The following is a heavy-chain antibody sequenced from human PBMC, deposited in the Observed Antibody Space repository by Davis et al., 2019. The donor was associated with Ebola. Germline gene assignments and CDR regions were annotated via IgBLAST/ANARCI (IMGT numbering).Heavy chain of an antibody. CDR3: ARARGVGATSIAWFDP. CDR2: IIPLFRAA. V-gene: IGHV1-69*06. Sequence: AASVKVSCKASGGTFSTSPIIWVRQAPGQGLEWMGGIIPLFRAANHAQKFQGRVTITADTSTTTAYMELRSLRSDDTAVYYCARARGVGATSIAWFDPWGQGTLVTVSS. CDR1: GGTFSTSP. D-gene: IGHD1-26*01. J-gene: IGHJ5*02.